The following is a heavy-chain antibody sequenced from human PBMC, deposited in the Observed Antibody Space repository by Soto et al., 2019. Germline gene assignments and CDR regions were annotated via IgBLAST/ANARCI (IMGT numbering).Heavy chain of an antibody. CDR1: GGSISSYY. CDR2: IYYSGST. D-gene: IGHD3-22*01. J-gene: IGHJ4*02. Sequence: SETLSLTCTVSGGSISSYYWSWIRQPPGKGLEWIGYIYYSGSTNYNPSLKSRVTISVDTSKNQFSLKLSSVTAADTAVYYCARSRSADYYDSSGCNFDYWGQGTLVTVSS. V-gene: IGHV4-59*01. CDR3: ARSRSADYYDSSGCNFDY.